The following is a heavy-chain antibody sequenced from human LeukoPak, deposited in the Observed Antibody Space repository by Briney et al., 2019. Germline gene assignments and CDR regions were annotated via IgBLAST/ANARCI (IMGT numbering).Heavy chain of an antibody. CDR3: ASYDSSGYKLDDAFDI. J-gene: IGHJ3*02. CDR2: INPNSGGT. D-gene: IGHD3-22*01. Sequence: ASVKVSCKASGYTFTGYYMHWVRQAPGQGLEGMGWINPNSGGTNYAQKFQGRVTMTRDTSISTAYMELSRLRSDDTAVYYCASYDSSGYKLDDAFDIWGQGTMVTVSS. V-gene: IGHV1-2*02. CDR1: GYTFTGYY.